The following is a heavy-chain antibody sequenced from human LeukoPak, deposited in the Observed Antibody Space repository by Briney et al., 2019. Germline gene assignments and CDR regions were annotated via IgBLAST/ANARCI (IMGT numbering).Heavy chain of an antibody. CDR2: INTNSGGT. D-gene: IGHD6-13*01. J-gene: IGHJ5*02. Sequence: GSVKVSCKASGYFFTGNYRHWVRQAPGHGLEWMGWINTNSGGTNYAQKFQGRVTMTRDTSVSTAYMELSGLRSDDTAVYFCARGWSAGGNSALFDPWGQGTLVTVSS. V-gene: IGHV1-2*02. CDR3: ARGWSAGGNSALFDP. CDR1: GYFFTGNY.